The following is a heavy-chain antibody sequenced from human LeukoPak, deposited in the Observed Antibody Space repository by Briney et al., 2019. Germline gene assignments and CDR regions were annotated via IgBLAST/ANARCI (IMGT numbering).Heavy chain of an antibody. D-gene: IGHD3-10*01. Sequence: ASVKVSCKASGYTFTSYGIIWVRQAPGQGLEWMGWISAYNGNTNYAQNLQDRVTMTTDTSTSTAYMELRSLRSDDTAVYYCARASSVLLIDYWGQGTLVTVSS. CDR3: ARASSVLLIDY. CDR2: ISAYNGNT. J-gene: IGHJ4*02. V-gene: IGHV1-18*01. CDR1: GYTFTSYG.